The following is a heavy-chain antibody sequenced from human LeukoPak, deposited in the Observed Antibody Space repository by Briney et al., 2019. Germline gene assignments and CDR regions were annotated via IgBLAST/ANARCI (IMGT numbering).Heavy chain of an antibody. V-gene: IGHV4-34*01. CDR3: ARDDFDYNDLVSVIHI. CDR1: GGSFSGYY. D-gene: IGHD3-3*01. CDR2: INHSGST. Sequence: SETLSLTCAVYGGSFSGYYWSWIRQPPGKGLEWIGEINHSGSTNYNPSLKSRVTMSVDTSKNQFSLRLSSVTAADTAVYYCARDDFDYNDLVSVIHIWGQGTMVTVSS. J-gene: IGHJ3*02.